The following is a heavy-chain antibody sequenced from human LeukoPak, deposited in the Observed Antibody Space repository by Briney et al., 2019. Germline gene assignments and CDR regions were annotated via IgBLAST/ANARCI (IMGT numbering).Heavy chain of an antibody. CDR3: AKCILTGYYKGYMDV. CDR2: ISGSGGST. Sequence: PGGSLRLSCAASGFTFSSFGMSWVRQAPGKGLDGVSAISGSGGSTYHADSVKGRFTISRDNSKNTLYLQMNSLRAEDTAVYYCAKCILTGYYKGYMDVWGKGTTVTISS. V-gene: IGHV3-23*01. D-gene: IGHD3-9*01. J-gene: IGHJ6*03. CDR1: GFTFSSFG.